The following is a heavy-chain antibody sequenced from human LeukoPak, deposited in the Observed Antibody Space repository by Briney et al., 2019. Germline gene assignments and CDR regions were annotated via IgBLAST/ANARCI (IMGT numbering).Heavy chain of an antibody. V-gene: IGHV4-30-4*01. D-gene: IGHD6-19*01. CDR3: ARVLISGGSTEYFQH. CDR1: GGSISSGDYY. J-gene: IGHJ1*01. CDR2: IYYSGGT. Sequence: SETLSLTCTVSGGSISSGDYYWSWIRQPPGKGLEWIGYIYYSGGTYYNPSLKSRVTISVDTSKNQFSLKLSSVTAADTAVYYCARVLISGGSTEYFQHWGQGTLVTVSS.